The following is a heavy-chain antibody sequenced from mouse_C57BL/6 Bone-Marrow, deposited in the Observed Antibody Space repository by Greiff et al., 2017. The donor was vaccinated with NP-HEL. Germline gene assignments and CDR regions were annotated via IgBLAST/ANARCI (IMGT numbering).Heavy chain of an antibody. CDR2: IYPGDGDT. J-gene: IGHJ2*01. Sequence: QVQLQQSGAELVKPGASVKISCKASGYAFSSYWMNWVKQRPGKGLEWIGQIYPGDGDTNYNGKFKGKATLTADKSSSTAYMQLSSLTSEDSAVYFCSRWVYSNYETVDYWGQGTTLTVSS. CDR1: GYAFSSYW. D-gene: IGHD2-5*01. V-gene: IGHV1-80*01. CDR3: SRWVYSNYETVDY.